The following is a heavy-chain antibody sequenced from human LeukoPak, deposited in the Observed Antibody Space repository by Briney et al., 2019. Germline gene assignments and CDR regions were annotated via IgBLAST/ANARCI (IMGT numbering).Heavy chain of an antibody. CDR1: GFTFSSYA. J-gene: IGHJ6*03. CDR2: ISGSCDTT. V-gene: IGHV3-23*01. CDR3: AKDTTAWWYHRAYMDV. D-gene: IGHD2-15*01. Sequence: GGSLRLPCAVSGFTFSSYATSWVRQAPGGGLGRVSAISGSCDTTYHADSVKGRFTISRDNSENRLSLQMDSLRAEDTAVYFCAKDTTAWWYHRAYMDVWGKGTTVTVSS.